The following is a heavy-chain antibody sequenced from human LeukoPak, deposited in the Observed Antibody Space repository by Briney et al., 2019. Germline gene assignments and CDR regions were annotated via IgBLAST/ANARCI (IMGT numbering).Heavy chain of an antibody. D-gene: IGHD6-13*01. J-gene: IGHJ2*01. CDR2: ISWNSGSI. CDR1: GFTFDDYA. CDR3: AKDIAAAGTGWYFDL. V-gene: IGHV3-9*01. Sequence: GGSLRLSCAASGFTFDDYAMHWVRQAPGKGLEWVSGISWNSGSIGYADSVKGRFTISRDNAKNSLYLQMDSLRAEDTALYYCAKDIAAAGTGWYFDLWGRGTLVTVSS.